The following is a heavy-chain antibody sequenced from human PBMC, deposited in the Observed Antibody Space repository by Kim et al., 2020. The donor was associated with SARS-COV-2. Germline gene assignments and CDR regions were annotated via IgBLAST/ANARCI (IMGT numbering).Heavy chain of an antibody. Sequence: SETLSLTCTVSGGSITSSPYYWVWIRQPPGKGLEWIGSISYVGTTYYNPSLKSRVTISVDTSKNQFSLKLSSVTAADTAVYYCARQTPRGDNQYDINHWG. CDR2: ISYVGTT. CDR3: ARQTPRGDNQYDINH. CDR1: GGSITSSPYY. V-gene: IGHV4-39*01. D-gene: IGHD7-27*01. J-gene: IGHJ1*01.